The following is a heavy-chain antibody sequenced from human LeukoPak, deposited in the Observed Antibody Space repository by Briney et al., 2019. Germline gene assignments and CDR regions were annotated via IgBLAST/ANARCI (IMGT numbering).Heavy chain of an antibody. J-gene: IGHJ4*02. D-gene: IGHD1-26*01. CDR2: IKAKAHGGTI. Sequence: GGSLRLSCAASGFTFINAWMAWVRQAPGKGLEWVGRIKAKAHGGTIEYAAPVKGRFTISRDDPKNTLYLQMNSLKTEDTAVYYCTTDGVGVEGATYDNWGQGTLVSVSS. CDR3: TTDGVGVEGATYDN. V-gene: IGHV3-15*01. CDR1: GFTFINAW.